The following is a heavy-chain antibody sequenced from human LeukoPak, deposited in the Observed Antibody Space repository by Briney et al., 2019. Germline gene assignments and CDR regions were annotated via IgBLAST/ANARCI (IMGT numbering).Heavy chain of an antibody. Sequence: GGSLRLSCVACGFSFSDYYMSWIRQAPGRGLEWISYISGSGSDLYYADSVKGRFTISRDNANNSLYLQMNSLRAEDTAVYYCARSIGYYYTVDVWGKGTTVTVSS. V-gene: IGHV3-11*01. CDR3: ARSIGYYYTVDV. CDR2: ISGSGSDL. J-gene: IGHJ6*04. CDR1: GFSFSDYY. D-gene: IGHD3-22*01.